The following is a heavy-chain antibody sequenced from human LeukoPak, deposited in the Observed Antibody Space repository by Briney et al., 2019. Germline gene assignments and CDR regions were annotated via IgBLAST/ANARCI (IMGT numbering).Heavy chain of an antibody. CDR1: GGSFSGYY. J-gene: IGHJ6*02. CDR3: ARVAPIVGATDYYYGMDV. Sequence: SETLSLTCAVYGGSFSGYYWSWIRQPPGKGLEWTGYIYYSGSTNYNPSLKSRVTISVDTSKNQFSLKLSSVTAADTAVYYCARVAPIVGATDYYYGMDVWGQGTTVTVSS. CDR2: IYYSGST. V-gene: IGHV4-59*01. D-gene: IGHD1-26*01.